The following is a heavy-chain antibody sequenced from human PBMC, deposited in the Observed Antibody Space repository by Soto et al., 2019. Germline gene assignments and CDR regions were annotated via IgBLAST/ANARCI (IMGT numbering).Heavy chain of an antibody. CDR3: ARVFTICDVFITGIAFDM. Sequence: GASVKVSCKASGYTFTSYGISWVRQAPGQGLEWMGWISAYNGNTNYAQKLQGRVTMTTDTSTSTAYMELRSLRSDDTAVYYCARVFTICDVFITGIAFDMGGKGKMVT. CDR1: GYTFTSYG. V-gene: IGHV1-18*01. CDR2: ISAYNGNT. J-gene: IGHJ3*02. D-gene: IGHD3-3*01.